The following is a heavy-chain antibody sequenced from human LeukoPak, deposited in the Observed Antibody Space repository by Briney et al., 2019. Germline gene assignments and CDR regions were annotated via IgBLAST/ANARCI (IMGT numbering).Heavy chain of an antibody. CDR3: ARGIAGSTGYYYVDY. CDR1: GDSVSSNSAT. Sequence: SQTLSLTCGISGDSVSSNSATWNWIRQSPSRGLEWLGRTYYRSKWSNDYAVSVKSRITINPDTSKNQFSLQLSSVTPDDTAVYYCARGIAGSTGYYYVDYWGQGTLVTVSS. V-gene: IGHV6-1*01. CDR2: TYYRSKWSN. J-gene: IGHJ4*02. D-gene: IGHD3-22*01.